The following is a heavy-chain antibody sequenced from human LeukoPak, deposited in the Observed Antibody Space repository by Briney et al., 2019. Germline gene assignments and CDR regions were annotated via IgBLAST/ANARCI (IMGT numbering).Heavy chain of an antibody. CDR3: ARVLRYCSGGNCYSGGLGYMDV. CDR2: IKQDGSEK. V-gene: IGHV3-7*03. J-gene: IGHJ6*03. CDR1: GFTFSSYW. D-gene: IGHD2-15*01. Sequence: GGSLRLSCAASGFTFSSYWMSWVRQAPGKGLEWVANIKQDGSEKYYVDSVKGRFTISRDNAKNSLFLQMNSLRAEDTAVYYCARVLRYCSGGNCYSGGLGYMDVWGKGTTVTVSS.